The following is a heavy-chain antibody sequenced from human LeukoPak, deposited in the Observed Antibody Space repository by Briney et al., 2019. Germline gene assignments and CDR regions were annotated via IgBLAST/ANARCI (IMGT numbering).Heavy chain of an antibody. V-gene: IGHV3-23*01. CDR3: AKESPHFDY. J-gene: IGHJ4*02. CDR2: ISGNSIST. Sequence: GGSLRLSCAASGFTFSGYAMSWVRQAPGKGLEWVSVISGNSISTYYADSAKGRFTISRDNSKNTLYLQMNSLRAEDTAVYYCAKESPHFDYWGQGTLVTVSP. CDR1: GFTFSGYA.